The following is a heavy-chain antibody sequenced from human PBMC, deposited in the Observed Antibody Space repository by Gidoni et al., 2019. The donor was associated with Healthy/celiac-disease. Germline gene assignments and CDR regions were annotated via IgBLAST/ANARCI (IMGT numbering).Heavy chain of an antibody. Sequence: EVQLVESGGGLVQPGGSLRLSCAASGFSFSNAWMSWVRQAPGKGREWVGRIKSKTDGGTTDYAAPVKGRFTISRDDSKNTLYLQMNSLKTEDTAVYYCTTDVPLSGSDYWGQGTLVTVSS. D-gene: IGHD6-19*01. V-gene: IGHV3-15*01. CDR1: GFSFSNAW. CDR3: TTDVPLSGSDY. J-gene: IGHJ4*02. CDR2: IKSKTDGGTT.